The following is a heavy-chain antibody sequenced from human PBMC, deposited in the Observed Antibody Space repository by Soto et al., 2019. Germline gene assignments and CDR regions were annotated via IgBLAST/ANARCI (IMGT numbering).Heavy chain of an antibody. J-gene: IGHJ4*02. CDR3: ARDKPGIAVAFDY. V-gene: IGHV3-21*01. Sequence: GGSLRLSCAASGFTFSSYSMNWVRQAPGKGLEWVSSISSSSSYIYYADSVKGRFTISRDNAKNSLYLQMNSLRAEDTAVYYCARDKPGIAVAFDYWGQGTLVTVSS. D-gene: IGHD6-19*01. CDR1: GFTFSSYS. CDR2: ISSSSSYI.